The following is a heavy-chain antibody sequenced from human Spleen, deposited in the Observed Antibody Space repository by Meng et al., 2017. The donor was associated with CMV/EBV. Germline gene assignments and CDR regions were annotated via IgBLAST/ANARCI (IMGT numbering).Heavy chain of an antibody. CDR2: IYYSGST. CDR1: GGSVSSGSYY. Sequence: GGSVSSGSYYWSWIRQPPGKGLEWIGYIYYSGSTNYNPSLKSRVTISVDTSKNQFSLKLSSVTAADTAVYYCARGYCSSTSCSGWFDPWGQGTLVTVSS. D-gene: IGHD2-2*01. V-gene: IGHV4-61*01. J-gene: IGHJ5*02. CDR3: ARGYCSSTSCSGWFDP.